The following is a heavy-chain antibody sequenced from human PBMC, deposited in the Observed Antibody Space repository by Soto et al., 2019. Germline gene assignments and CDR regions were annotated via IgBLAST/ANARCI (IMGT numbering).Heavy chain of an antibody. J-gene: IGHJ5*02. CDR1: GGSISSSRYY. Sequence: PSETLSLTCTVSGGSISSSRYYWGWVRQPPGKGLEWIASIYYSGNTYYNPSLKSRVTISVDTSKNQFSLKLTSVTAADTAVYFCARPFHVGLGDFRGWLDPWGQGTLVTVSS. CDR2: IYYSGNT. CDR3: ARPFHVGLGDFRGWLDP. V-gene: IGHV4-39*01. D-gene: IGHD3-10*01.